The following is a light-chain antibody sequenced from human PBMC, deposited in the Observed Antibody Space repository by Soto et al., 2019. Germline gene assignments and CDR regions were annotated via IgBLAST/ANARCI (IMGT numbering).Light chain of an antibody. CDR3: CSYTNSSTLV. CDR1: SSDVGAYNH. CDR2: EVI. V-gene: IGLV2-14*01. Sequence: VLTQPASVSGSPGQSITISCTGTSSDVGAYNHVSWYQQHPGKAPQLIIYEVINRPAGLSNRFSASKSGNTASLTLPRLQAEDEADYYCCSYTNSSTLVFGTGTKGTVL. J-gene: IGLJ1*01.